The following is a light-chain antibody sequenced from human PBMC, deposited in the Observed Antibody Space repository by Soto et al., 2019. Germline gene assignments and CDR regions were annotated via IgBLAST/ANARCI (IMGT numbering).Light chain of an antibody. J-gene: IGKJ4*01. CDR3: QKYNGAPFT. CDR1: HGINNH. V-gene: IGKV1-27*01. Sequence: DIQMTQSPSPLSASVGDRVTITCRSSHGINNHLAWYQQKPGKVPKLLIYASSTLQSGGPSRVSGSGSGTDFTLTISSLQPEDVATYYCQKYNGAPFTFGGGTKVEL. CDR2: ASS.